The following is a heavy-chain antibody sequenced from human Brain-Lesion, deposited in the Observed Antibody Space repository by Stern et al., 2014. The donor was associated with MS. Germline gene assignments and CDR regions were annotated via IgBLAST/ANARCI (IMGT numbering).Heavy chain of an antibody. CDR1: GGSIGRSSYY. V-gene: IGHV4-39*02. D-gene: IGHD6-19*01. CDR3: ARGAGVFDS. CDR2: IFYTGST. J-gene: IGHJ4*02. Sequence: VQLVESGPGLVKPSETLSLTCTVSGGSIGRSSYYWGWIRQPPGKGLEWIGNIFYTGSTFYDPSLKSRVTISVDTSHHHLSLSLNSVTAADTAVYYCARGAGVFDSWGQGTLVTVSP.